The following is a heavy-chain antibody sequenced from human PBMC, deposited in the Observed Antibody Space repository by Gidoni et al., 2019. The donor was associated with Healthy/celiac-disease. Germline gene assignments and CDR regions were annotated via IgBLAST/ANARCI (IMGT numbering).Heavy chain of an antibody. J-gene: IGHJ4*02. V-gene: IGHV1-46*01. D-gene: IGHD3-3*01. CDR2: INPSGGST. CDR1: GYTFTSYY. CDR3: ARAAVLRFLEWLPSLDY. Sequence: QVQLVQSGAEVKKPGASVKVSCKASGYTFTSYYMHWVRQAPGQGLEWMGIINPSGGSTSYAQKFQGKVTMTRDTSTSTVYRELSSLRSEDTAVYYCARAAVLRFLEWLPSLDYWGQGTLVTVSS.